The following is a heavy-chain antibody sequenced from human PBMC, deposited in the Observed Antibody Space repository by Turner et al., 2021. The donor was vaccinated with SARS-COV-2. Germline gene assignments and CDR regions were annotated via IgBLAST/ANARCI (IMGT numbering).Heavy chain of an antibody. CDR3: ARDGSTVGRFDY. CDR1: GFTFSDYY. CDR2: ISSSSYYT. D-gene: IGHD4-17*01. Sequence: QVQLVESGGGLVKPGGSLRLSCAASGFTFSDYYMSWIRQAPGKGLEWVSYISSSSYYTNYADSVKGRFTISRDNAKNSLYLQMNSLRAEDTAVYYCARDGSTVGRFDYWGQGTLVTVSS. J-gene: IGHJ4*02. V-gene: IGHV3-11*06.